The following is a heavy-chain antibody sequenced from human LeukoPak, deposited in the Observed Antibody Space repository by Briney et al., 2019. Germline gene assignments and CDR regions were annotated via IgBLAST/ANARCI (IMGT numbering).Heavy chain of an antibody. Sequence: GGSLRLSCAASGFTFSSYAMHWVRQAPGKGLEWVAVISYDGSNKYYADSVKGRFTISRDNSKNTLYLQMNSLRAEDTAVYYCARDPYSSTWSYGMDVWGQGTTVTVSS. CDR2: ISYDGSNK. D-gene: IGHD6-6*01. V-gene: IGHV3-30-3*01. CDR1: GFTFSSYA. CDR3: ARDPYSSTWSYGMDV. J-gene: IGHJ6*02.